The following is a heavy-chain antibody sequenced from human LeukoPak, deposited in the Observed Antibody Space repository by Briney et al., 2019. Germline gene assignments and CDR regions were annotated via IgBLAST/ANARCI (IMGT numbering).Heavy chain of an antibody. D-gene: IGHD2-15*01. J-gene: IGHJ5*02. V-gene: IGHV4-39*07. Sequence: PSETLSLTCTVSGGSISSSSYYWGWIRQPPGKGLEWIGSIYYSGSTYYNPSLKSRVTISVDTSKNQFSLKLSSVTAADTAVYYCARSPAGDTNRYCSGGSCPGVSWFDPWGQGTLVTVSS. CDR2: IYYSGST. CDR1: GGSISSSSYY. CDR3: ARSPAGDTNRYCSGGSCPGVSWFDP.